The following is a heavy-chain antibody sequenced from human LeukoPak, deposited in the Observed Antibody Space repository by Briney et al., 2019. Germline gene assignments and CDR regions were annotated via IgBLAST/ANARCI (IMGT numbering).Heavy chain of an antibody. V-gene: IGHV5-51*01. D-gene: IGHD2-21*02. J-gene: IGHJ1*01. CDR3: ARLPSMVVTALYFQH. CDR2: SYPGDSDT. Sequence: ISYPGDSDTRYSPSFQGQVTISAHKSISTAYLQCSSLKASDTAMYYCARLPSMVVTALYFQHWGQGTLVTVSS.